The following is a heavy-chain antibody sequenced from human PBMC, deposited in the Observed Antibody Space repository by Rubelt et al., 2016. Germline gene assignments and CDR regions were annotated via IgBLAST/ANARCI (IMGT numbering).Heavy chain of an antibody. Sequence: LQLQESGPGLVKPSETLSLTCTVSGGSISTTSYYWGWIRQPPGKGLEWIGSIYYTGSTYYNPSLKSRVTISVDTSKNQFSLKLSSWTAADTALYYCVRRTFCGGDCYRFDPWGQGTLVTVSS. CDR1: GGSISTTSYY. CDR3: VRRTFCGGDCYRFDP. CDR2: IYYTGST. V-gene: IGHV4-39*01. D-gene: IGHD2-21*01. J-gene: IGHJ5*02.